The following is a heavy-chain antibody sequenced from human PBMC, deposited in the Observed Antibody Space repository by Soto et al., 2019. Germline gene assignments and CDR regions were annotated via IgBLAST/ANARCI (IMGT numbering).Heavy chain of an antibody. CDR3: ARDLLYSTRSTVRFDI. V-gene: IGHV1-18*01. CDR1: GYTFTNYG. CDR2: INTYNGNT. D-gene: IGHD6-13*01. J-gene: IGHJ3*02. Sequence: VQLVQSGVEVKKPGASVKVSCKASGYTFTNYGISWVRQAPGQGLEWMGWINTYNGNTNYAQKVQGRVTMTTETSTSTAYMELRSLRSDDTAVDYCARDLLYSTRSTVRFDIWGQGTMLTVSS.